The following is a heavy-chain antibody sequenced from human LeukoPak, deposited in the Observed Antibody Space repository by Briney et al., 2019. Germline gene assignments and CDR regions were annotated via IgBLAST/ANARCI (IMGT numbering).Heavy chain of an antibody. CDR3: ARQGAYYDIWTGLHS. Sequence: GEPLQISCKGSGYRFTSYWIGWVRQMPGKGLEWMGIIYPGDSDTRYSPSFQGQVTISADKSISTACLQWSSLKASDTAMYYCARQGAYYDIWTGLHSWGQGTLVTVSS. V-gene: IGHV5-51*01. J-gene: IGHJ5*02. CDR2: IYPGDSDT. CDR1: GYRFTSYW. D-gene: IGHD3-9*01.